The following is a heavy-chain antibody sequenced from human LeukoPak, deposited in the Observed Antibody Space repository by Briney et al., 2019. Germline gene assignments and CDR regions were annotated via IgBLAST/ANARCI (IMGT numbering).Heavy chain of an antibody. CDR1: GFTFSSYA. D-gene: IGHD6-19*01. V-gene: IGHV4-59*01. CDR3: ARDRGRDSSGWYGGNFDP. CDR2: IYYSGST. Sequence: GSLRLSCAASGFTFSSYAMSWIRQPPGKGLEWIGYIYYSGSTNYNPSLKSRVTISVDTSKNQFSLKLSSVTAADTAVYYCARDRGRDSSGWYGGNFDPWGQGTLVTVSS. J-gene: IGHJ5*02.